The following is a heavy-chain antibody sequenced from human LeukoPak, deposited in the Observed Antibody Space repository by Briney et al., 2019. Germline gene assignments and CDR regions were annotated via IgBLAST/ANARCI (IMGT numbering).Heavy chain of an antibody. J-gene: IGHJ5*02. Sequence: PSETLSLTCAVYGGSFSGYYWSWIRQPPGKGLEWIGEINHSGSTNYNPSLKSRVTISVDTSKNQFSLKLSTVTAADTAVYYCARRIGYCSGGSCQRRFDPWGKGTLVTVSS. CDR2: INHSGST. D-gene: IGHD2-15*01. CDR3: ARRIGYCSGGSCQRRFDP. CDR1: GGSFSGYY. V-gene: IGHV4-34*01.